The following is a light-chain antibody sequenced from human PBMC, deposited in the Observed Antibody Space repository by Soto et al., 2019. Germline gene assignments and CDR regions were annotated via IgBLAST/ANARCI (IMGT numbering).Light chain of an antibody. V-gene: IGKV3-20*01. CDR2: GAS. J-gene: IGKJ5*01. Sequence: ETVLTQSPGTLSLSAGERATLSCRASQSVSSSYLAWYQQKPGQAPRLLIYGASSRATGIPDRFSGSGSGTDFTLTISRLEPEDFAVYYCQQYGSSPLVTFGQGTRLEIK. CDR1: QSVSSSY. CDR3: QQYGSSPLVT.